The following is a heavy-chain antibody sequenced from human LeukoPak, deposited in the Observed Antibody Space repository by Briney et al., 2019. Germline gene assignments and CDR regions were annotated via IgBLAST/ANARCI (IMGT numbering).Heavy chain of an antibody. CDR2: VYYSGNT. J-gene: IGHJ4*02. V-gene: IGHV4-59*01. Sequence: SETLSLTCTVSGGSISSYYWSWIRQPPGRGLEYIGHVYYSGNTDYNPSLKSRVTMPVDTSKNQFSLRLNSVTAADTAVYYCARWYCSTTTCYYLDHWGQGTLVTVSS. CDR3: ARWYCSTTTCYYLDH. D-gene: IGHD2-2*01. CDR1: GGSISSYY.